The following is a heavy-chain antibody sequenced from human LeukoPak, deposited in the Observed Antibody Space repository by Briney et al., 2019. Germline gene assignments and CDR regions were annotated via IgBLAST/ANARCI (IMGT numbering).Heavy chain of an antibody. Sequence: PGGSLRLSCAASGFTFSTYAMSWVRQAPGKGLEWVSSISSSSSYIYYADSVKGRFTISRDNAKNSLYLQMNSLRAEDTAVYYCAREDGYNARAFDYWGQGTLVTVSS. D-gene: IGHD5-24*01. CDR2: ISSSSSYI. CDR1: GFTFSTYA. CDR3: AREDGYNARAFDY. V-gene: IGHV3-21*01. J-gene: IGHJ4*02.